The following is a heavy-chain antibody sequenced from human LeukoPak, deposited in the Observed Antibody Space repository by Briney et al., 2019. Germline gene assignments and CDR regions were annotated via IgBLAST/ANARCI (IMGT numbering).Heavy chain of an antibody. V-gene: IGHV4-61*02. CDR3: ARTILGDYYMDV. CDR1: GGSISSGAYY. J-gene: IGHJ6*03. D-gene: IGHD3-9*01. Sequence: PSQTLSLTCSVSGGSISSGAYYWSWLRQSAGKGLEWIGRIYTGGSISYNPSLKSRVTISVDTSKNQFSLKLSSVTAADTAVYYCARTILGDYYMDVWGKGTTVTISS. CDR2: IYTGGSI.